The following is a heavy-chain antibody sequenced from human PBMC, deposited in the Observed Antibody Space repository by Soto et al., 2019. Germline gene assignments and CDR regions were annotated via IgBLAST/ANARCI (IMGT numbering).Heavy chain of an antibody. CDR2: INPSGGST. CDR1: GYTFTSYY. V-gene: IGHV1-46*01. Sequence: GASVKVSCKASGYTFTSYYMHWVRQAPGQGLEWMGIINPSGGSTSYAQKFQGRVTMTRDTSTSTVYMELSSLRSEDAAVYYCARDKRMATGYDAFDIRGQGTMVTVSS. J-gene: IGHJ3*02. D-gene: IGHD5-12*01. CDR3: ARDKRMATGYDAFDI.